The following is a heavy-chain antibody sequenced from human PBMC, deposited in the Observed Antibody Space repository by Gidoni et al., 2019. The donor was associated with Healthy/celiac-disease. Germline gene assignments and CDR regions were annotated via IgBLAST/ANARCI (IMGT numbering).Heavy chain of an antibody. V-gene: IGHV1-18*01. CDR1: GYTFTSYG. J-gene: IGHJ4*02. CDR2: ISAYNGNT. CDR3: ARDYYDSSAPDY. D-gene: IGHD3-22*01. Sequence: HVQLVPSGAEVKKPGASVTVSCRASGYTFTSYGISWVRQAPGQGCEWMVWISAYNGNTNYAQKTQGRATRTTDTSTSTAYMELRSLRSDDTAVYYCARDYYDSSAPDYWGQGTLVTVPS.